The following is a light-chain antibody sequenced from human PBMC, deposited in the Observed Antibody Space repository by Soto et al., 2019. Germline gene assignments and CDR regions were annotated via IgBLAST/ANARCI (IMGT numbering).Light chain of an antibody. Sequence: EIVLTQSPGTLSLSPGERATLSCRASQTISDNYVAWYQQKPGQAPRLLIYRASRRATGIPDRFTGSGSETDFTLTISRLEPEDFALYYCQQYGSSAPITFGQGTRLEIK. CDR2: RAS. V-gene: IGKV3-20*01. CDR1: QTISDNY. J-gene: IGKJ5*01. CDR3: QQYGSSAPIT.